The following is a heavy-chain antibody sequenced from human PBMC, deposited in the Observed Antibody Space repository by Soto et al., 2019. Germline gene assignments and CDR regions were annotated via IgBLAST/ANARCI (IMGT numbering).Heavy chain of an antibody. J-gene: IGHJ4*02. CDR1: GGSISSYY. V-gene: IGHV4-59*08. CDR3: ARASEWEVGY. D-gene: IGHD1-26*01. CDR2: IYYTGNT. Sequence: QVQLQESGPGLVKPSETLSLTCTVSGGSISSYYWTWIRQPPGKGLQWIGYIYYTGNTNYNPSLKRRVTISLDTSKNQFSLRLSSVTAADTAVYYCARASEWEVGYWGQGTLVTVSS.